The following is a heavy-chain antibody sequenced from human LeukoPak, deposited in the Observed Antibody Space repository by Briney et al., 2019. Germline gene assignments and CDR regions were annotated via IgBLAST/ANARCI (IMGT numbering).Heavy chain of an antibody. Sequence: ASVKVSCKASGYTFTSYGISWVRQAPGQGLEWMGWISAYNGNTNYAQKLQGRVTMTTDTSTSTAYMELRSLRSDDTAVYYCAREGPGEVILTGPTQSDYCGQGTLVTVSS. CDR3: AREGPGEVILTGPTQSDY. J-gene: IGHJ4*02. V-gene: IGHV1-18*04. D-gene: IGHD3-9*01. CDR1: GYTFTSYG. CDR2: ISAYNGNT.